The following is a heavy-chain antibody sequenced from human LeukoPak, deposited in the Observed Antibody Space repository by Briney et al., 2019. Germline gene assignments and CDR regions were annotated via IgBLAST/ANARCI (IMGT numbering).Heavy chain of an antibody. CDR3: ARRQVDCSGGSCYTGAFDY. CDR2: IYPGDSDT. D-gene: IGHD2-15*01. CDR1: GYSFTSYW. V-gene: IGHV5-51*01. Sequence: GESLKISCKGSGYSFTSYWIGWVRQMPGKGLEWMGIIYPGDSDTRYSPSFQGQVTISADKSISTAYLQWSSLKASDTAMYYCARRQVDCSGGSCYTGAFDYWGQGTLVTVSS. J-gene: IGHJ4*02.